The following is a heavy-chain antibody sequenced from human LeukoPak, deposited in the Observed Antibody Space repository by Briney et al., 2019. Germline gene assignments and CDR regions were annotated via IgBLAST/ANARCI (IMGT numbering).Heavy chain of an antibody. Sequence: PGGSLRLSCAASGFTFSSYWMHWVRQAPGKGLVWVSRINSDGSSTSYADSVKGRFTISRDNAKNTLYLQMNSLRAEDTAVYYCAKSYSSGYYYFDYWGQGTLVTVSS. V-gene: IGHV3-74*01. CDR1: GFTFSSYW. J-gene: IGHJ4*02. D-gene: IGHD3-22*01. CDR2: INSDGSST. CDR3: AKSYSSGYYYFDY.